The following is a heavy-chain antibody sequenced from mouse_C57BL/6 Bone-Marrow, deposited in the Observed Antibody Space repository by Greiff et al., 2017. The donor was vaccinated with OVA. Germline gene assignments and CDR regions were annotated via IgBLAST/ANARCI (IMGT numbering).Heavy chain of an antibody. J-gene: IGHJ3*01. Sequence: VQLQQSGAELARPGASVKLSCKASGYTFTSYGISWVKQRTGQGLEWIGEIYPRSGNNYYNEKFKGKATLTADKSSSTAYMELRSLTSEDSAVYFCASLWLRRGAYWGQGTLVTVSA. CDR2: IYPRSGNN. CDR1: GYTFTSYG. CDR3: ASLWLRRGAY. V-gene: IGHV1-81*01. D-gene: IGHD2-2*01.